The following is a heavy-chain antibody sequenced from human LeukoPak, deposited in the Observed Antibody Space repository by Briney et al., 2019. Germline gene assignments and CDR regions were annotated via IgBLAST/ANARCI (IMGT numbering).Heavy chain of an antibody. Sequence: ASVKVSCKASGYTFTSYGISWVRQAPGQGLEWMGWISAYNGNTNYAQKLQGRVTMTTDTSTSTAYMELRSLRSDDTAVYYCARAPGYSSSWYVVDVWGKGTRSPSPQ. V-gene: IGHV1-18*04. D-gene: IGHD6-13*01. CDR2: ISAYNGNT. J-gene: IGHJ6*04. CDR1: GYTFTSYG. CDR3: ARAPGYSSSWYVVDV.